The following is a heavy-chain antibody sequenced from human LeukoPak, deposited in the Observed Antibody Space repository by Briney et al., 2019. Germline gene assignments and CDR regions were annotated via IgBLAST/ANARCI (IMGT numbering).Heavy chain of an antibody. Sequence: AGGSLRLSCAASGFTFSSSGMHWVRQAPGKGLEWVAFIRFDGSNKYYADSVKGRFTIPRDNSKNTLYLQMNSLRAEDAAVYYCAKDYVFWSGYYSPPGGYFDYWGQGPRVTVSS. CDR2: IRFDGSNK. CDR3: AKDYVFWSGYYSPPGGYFDY. V-gene: IGHV3-30*02. CDR1: GFTFSSSG. D-gene: IGHD3-3*01. J-gene: IGHJ4*02.